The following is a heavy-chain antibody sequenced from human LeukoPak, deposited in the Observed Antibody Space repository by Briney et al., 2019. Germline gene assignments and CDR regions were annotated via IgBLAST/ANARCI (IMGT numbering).Heavy chain of an antibody. V-gene: IGHV3-23*01. CDR2: ISGSGGTT. CDR3: AKDRYSNYGNWFDP. CDR1: GFTVSNNY. Sequence: PGGSLRLSCAASGFTVSNNYMSWVRQAPGKGLEWVSGISGSGGTTYYADSVKGRFTISRDNPKNTLYLQMNSLRAEDTAVYYCAKDRYSNYGNWFDPWGQGTLVTVFS. J-gene: IGHJ5*02. D-gene: IGHD4-11*01.